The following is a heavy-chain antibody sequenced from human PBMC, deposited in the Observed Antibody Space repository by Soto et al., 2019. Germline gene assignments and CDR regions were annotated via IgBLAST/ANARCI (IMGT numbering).Heavy chain of an antibody. D-gene: IGHD3-16*01. Sequence: EVQLLESGGGLVQPGGSLRLSCAASGFNFRNYAMSWVRQAPGKGLERVSTISSGDAFTYYADSVKGRFTIARDYSKRELDLQMITLRPEDTAVYYCAKDRQDSRFSWGQGTLVTVSS. J-gene: IGHJ5*02. CDR1: GFNFRNYA. CDR2: ISSGDAFT. CDR3: AKDRQDSRFS. V-gene: IGHV3-23*01.